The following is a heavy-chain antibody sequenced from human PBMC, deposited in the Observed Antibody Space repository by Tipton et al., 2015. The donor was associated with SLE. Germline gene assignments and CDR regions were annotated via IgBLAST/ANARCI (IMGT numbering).Heavy chain of an antibody. CDR1: GGSISSSSYY. J-gene: IGHJ2*01. V-gene: IGHV4-39*07. CDR3: ARTKSSGAVGWYFDL. Sequence: LRLSCTVSGGSISSSSYYWGWIRQPPGKGPEWIGSIYYSGSTHYNPSLESRVTISVDTSKNQFSLQLSSVTAADTAVYYCARTKSSGAVGWYFDLWGRGTLVTVSS. D-gene: IGHD2-15*01. CDR2: IYYSGST.